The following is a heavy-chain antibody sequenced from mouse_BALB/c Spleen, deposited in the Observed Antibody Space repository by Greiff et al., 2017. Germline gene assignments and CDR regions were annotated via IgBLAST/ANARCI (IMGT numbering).Heavy chain of an antibody. CDR3: AKQGGSSYEGYAMDY. J-gene: IGHJ4*01. V-gene: IGHV2-6-5*01. CDR1: GFSLTDYG. CDR2: IWGGGST. Sequence: VMLVESGPGLVAPSQSLSITCTVSGFSLTDYGVSWIRQPPGKGLEWLGVIWGGGSTYYNSALKSRLSISKDNSKSQVFLKMNSLQTDDTAMYYCAKQGGSSYEGYAMDYWGQGTSVTVSS. D-gene: IGHD1-1*01.